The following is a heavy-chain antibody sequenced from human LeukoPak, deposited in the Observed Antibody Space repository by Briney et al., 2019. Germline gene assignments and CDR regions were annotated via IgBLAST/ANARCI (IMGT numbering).Heavy chain of an antibody. CDR1: GYTFTSYD. CDR3: ARGGAHYYDSSGYSDY. V-gene: IGHV1-8*01. CDR2: MNPNSGNT. J-gene: IGHJ4*02. D-gene: IGHD3-22*01. Sequence: ASVEVSCKASGYTFTSYDINWVRQATGQGLEWMEWMNPNSGNTGYAQKFQGRVTMTRNTSISTAYMELSSLRSEDTAVYYCARGGAHYYDSSGYSDYWGQGTLVTVSS.